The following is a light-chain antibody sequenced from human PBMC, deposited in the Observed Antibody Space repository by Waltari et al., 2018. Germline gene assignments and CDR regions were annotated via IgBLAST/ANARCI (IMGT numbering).Light chain of an antibody. CDR1: QGIDNY. Sequence: DIQMTQSPSSLSASVGDSITFTCRASQGIDNYLAWFQQKPGKAPQSLIYAASTLQSGVPSKFSGSGFGTDFTLTINGLQPEDFATYFCQQYDSYPHTFGQGTRLEVK. CDR2: AAS. V-gene: IGKV1-16*02. J-gene: IGKJ2*01. CDR3: QQYDSYPHT.